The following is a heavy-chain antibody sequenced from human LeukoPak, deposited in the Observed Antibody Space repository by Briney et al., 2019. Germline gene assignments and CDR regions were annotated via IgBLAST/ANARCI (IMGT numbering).Heavy chain of an antibody. CDR3: ARESRRNSDVDY. D-gene: IGHD1-14*01. J-gene: IGHJ4*02. CDR1: GYTFTGYY. Sequence: ASVKVSCKASGYTFTGYYMHWVRQAPGQGLEWMGWINPNSGGTNYAQKFQGWVTMTRDTSISTAYMELSRLRSDDTAAYYCARESRRNSDVDYWGQGTLVTVSS. CDR2: INPNSGGT. V-gene: IGHV1-2*04.